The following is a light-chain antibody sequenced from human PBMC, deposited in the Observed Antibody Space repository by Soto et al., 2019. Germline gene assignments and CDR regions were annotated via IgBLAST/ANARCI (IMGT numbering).Light chain of an antibody. J-gene: IGLJ1*01. CDR1: SSYVGAYDF. V-gene: IGLV2-14*03. CDR2: EVS. Sequence: QSGRTQRASMSGAPGQSITISCTGTSSYVGAYDFVSWYQQHPDKAPKLMIYEVSNRPSGVSNRFSGSKSVNPATLTISGLQAEDEADYYCSSYTSSSTRVFGTGPKVPVL. CDR3: SSYTSSSTRV.